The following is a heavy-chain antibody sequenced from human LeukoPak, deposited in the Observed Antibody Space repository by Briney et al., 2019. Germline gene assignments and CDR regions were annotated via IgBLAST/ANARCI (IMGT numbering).Heavy chain of an antibody. CDR1: GGSISSSSYY. Sequence: PSETLSLTCAVSGGSISSSSYYWGWIRQPPGKGLEWIGSIYYSGSTYYNPSLKSRVTISVDTSKNQLSLKLSSVTAADTAVYYCARTFYDDVWGSYDAFATWGQGTEVTVSS. CDR3: ARTFYDDVWGSYDAFAT. J-gene: IGHJ3*02. CDR2: IYYSGST. V-gene: IGHV4-39*01. D-gene: IGHD3-16*01.